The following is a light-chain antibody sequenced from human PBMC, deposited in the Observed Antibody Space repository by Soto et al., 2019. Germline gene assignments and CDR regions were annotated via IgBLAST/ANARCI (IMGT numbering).Light chain of an antibody. CDR2: DVS. CDR1: SSDVGGYNY. CDR3: SSYTSSSTYVV. J-gene: IGLJ2*01. V-gene: IGLV2-14*01. Sequence: QSVLTQPASVSGSPGQSITISCTGTSSDVGGYNYVSWYQQHPGKAPKLMIYDVSNRPSGVSNRFSGSKSGNTASLTISGLQAEDEADYYCSSYTSSSTYVVFDGGTKVTVL.